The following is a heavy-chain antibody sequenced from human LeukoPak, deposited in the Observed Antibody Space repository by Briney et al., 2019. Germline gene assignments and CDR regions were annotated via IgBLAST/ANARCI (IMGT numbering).Heavy chain of an antibody. J-gene: IGHJ4*02. Sequence: ARSLRLSCAASGFTFSSYGMHWVRQAPGKGLEWVAVIWYDGSNKYYADSVKGRFTISRDNSKNTLYLQMNSLRAEDTAVYYCAKDLLQYSSSSLGYWGQGPVLTVSS. CDR1: GFTFSSYG. D-gene: IGHD6-6*01. V-gene: IGHV3-33*06. CDR2: IWYDGSNK. CDR3: AKDLLQYSSSSLGY.